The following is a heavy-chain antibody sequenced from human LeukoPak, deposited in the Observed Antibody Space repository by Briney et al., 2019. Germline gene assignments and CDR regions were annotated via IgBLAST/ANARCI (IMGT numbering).Heavy chain of an antibody. V-gene: IGHV1-69*13. D-gene: IGHD2-15*01. J-gene: IGHJ3*02. CDR2: IIPIFGTA. Sequence: PVKVSCKASGGTFSSYAISWVRQAPGQGLEWMGGIIPIFGTANYAQKFQGRVTITADESTSTAYMELSSLRSEDTAVYYCARDGKAATDAFDIWGQGTMVTVSS. CDR1: GGTFSSYA. CDR3: ARDGKAATDAFDI.